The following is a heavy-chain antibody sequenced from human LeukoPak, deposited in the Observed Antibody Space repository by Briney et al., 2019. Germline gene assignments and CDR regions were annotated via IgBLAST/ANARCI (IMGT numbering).Heavy chain of an antibody. Sequence: KYGESLKISCRGSGYSFNTYWIGWVRQMPGKGLEWMGIIYPGDSDTRYSPSFQGQVTMSADKSINTAYLQWSSLKASDTAMYYCARRQGCSSTSCPPDYWGQGTLVTVSS. D-gene: IGHD2-2*01. CDR2: IYPGDSDT. J-gene: IGHJ4*02. CDR3: ARRQGCSSTSCPPDY. V-gene: IGHV5-51*01. CDR1: GYSFNTYW.